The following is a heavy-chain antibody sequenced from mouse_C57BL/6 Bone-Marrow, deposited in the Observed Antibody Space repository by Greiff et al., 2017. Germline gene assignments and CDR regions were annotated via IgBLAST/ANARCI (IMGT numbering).Heavy chain of an antibody. CDR1: GFSLTSYA. CDR2: IWTGGGT. D-gene: IGHD2-4*01. V-gene: IGHV2-9-1*01. J-gene: IGHJ3*01. CDR3: ARNGSIYYDYDGGFAY. Sequence: VKLQESGPGLVAPSQSLSITCTVSGFSLTSYAISWVRQPPGKGLEWLGVIWTGGGTNYNSALKSRLSISKDNSKSQVFLKMNSLQTDDTARYYCARNGSIYYDYDGGFAYWGQGTLVTVSA.